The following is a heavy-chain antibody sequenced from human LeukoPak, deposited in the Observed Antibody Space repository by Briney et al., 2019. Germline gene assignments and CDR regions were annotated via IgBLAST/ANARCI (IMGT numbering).Heavy chain of an antibody. Sequence: GGSLRHSCAASGFTFRSYAMSWVRQAPGKGLEWVSAISGSGGSTYYADSVKGRFTISRDNSKNTVYLQMDSLRAEDTAVYYCRAHGGAFDIWGQGTMVTVSS. J-gene: IGHJ3*02. CDR3: RAHGGAFDI. CDR2: ISGSGGST. CDR1: GFTFRSYA. D-gene: IGHD3-10*01. V-gene: IGHV3-23*01.